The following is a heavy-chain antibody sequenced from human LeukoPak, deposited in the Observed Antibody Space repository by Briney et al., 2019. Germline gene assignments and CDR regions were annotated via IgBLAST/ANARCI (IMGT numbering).Heavy chain of an antibody. J-gene: IGHJ4*02. D-gene: IGHD3-10*01. CDR1: GGSISSSSYY. V-gene: IGHV4-39*01. CDR3: ARYSYGSGSKQIDY. Sequence: SETLSLTCTVSGGSISSSSYYWGWIRQPPGKGLEWIGSIYYSGSTYYNPSLKSRVTISVDTSKNQFSLKLSSVTAADTAVYYCARYSYGSGSKQIDYWGQGTLVTVSS. CDR2: IYYSGST.